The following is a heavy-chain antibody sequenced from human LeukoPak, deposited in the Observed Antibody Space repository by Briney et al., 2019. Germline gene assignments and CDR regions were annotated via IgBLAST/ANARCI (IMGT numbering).Heavy chain of an antibody. D-gene: IGHD3-3*01. V-gene: IGHV3-23*01. CDR3: ARTSTYYDFWGGYYPNWFDP. CDR2: ISGSGGST. Sequence: GGSLRLSCAASGFTFSSYAMSWVRQAPGKGLEWVSAISGSGGSTYYADSVKGRFTISRDNSKNTLYLQMNSLRAEDTAVYYCARTSTYYDFWGGYYPNWFDPWGQGTLVTVSS. CDR1: GFTFSSYA. J-gene: IGHJ5*02.